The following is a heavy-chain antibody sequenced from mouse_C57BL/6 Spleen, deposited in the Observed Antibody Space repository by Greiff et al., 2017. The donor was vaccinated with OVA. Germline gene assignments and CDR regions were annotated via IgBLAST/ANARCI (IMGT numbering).Heavy chain of an antibody. Sequence: EVQVVESGPELVKPGASVKMSCKASGYTFTDYNMHWVKQSHGKSLEWIGYINPNNGGTSYNQKFKGKATLTVDKSSSTAYMELRSLTSEDSAVYYCARVDYHWYFDVWGTGTTVTVSS. CDR3: ARVDYHWYFDV. J-gene: IGHJ1*03. CDR2: INPNNGGT. V-gene: IGHV1-22*01. D-gene: IGHD2-4*01. CDR1: GYTFTDYN.